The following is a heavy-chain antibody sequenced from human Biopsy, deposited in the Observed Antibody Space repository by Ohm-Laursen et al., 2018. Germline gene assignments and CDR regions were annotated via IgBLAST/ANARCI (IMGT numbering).Heavy chain of an antibody. Sequence: SETLSLTCTVSGGSISSYYWNWIRQPPGKGLEWIGEINHSGSTNYNPSLKSRVTISLDTSKNQLSLKLSSVTAADTAVYYCARESDSSGYYYRDYWGQGTLVTVSS. V-gene: IGHV4-34*01. CDR2: INHSGST. D-gene: IGHD3-22*01. CDR3: ARESDSSGYYYRDY. CDR1: GGSISSYY. J-gene: IGHJ4*02.